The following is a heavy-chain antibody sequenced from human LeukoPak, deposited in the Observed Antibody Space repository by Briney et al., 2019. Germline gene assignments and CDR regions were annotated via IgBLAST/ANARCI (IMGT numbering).Heavy chain of an antibody. CDR3: ARDRSSGSFYGAFGY. CDR1: GFTLSSYG. D-gene: IGHD1-26*01. J-gene: IGHJ4*02. V-gene: IGHV3-33*01. Sequence: PGRSLRLFCAASGFTLSSYGMHWVRQAPGKGMEWVAVIWYDGSNKYYADSVKGRFTISRDNSKNTLSLQINSLRAEDTAVYFCARDRSSGSFYGAFGYWGQGTLVTVSS. CDR2: IWYDGSNK.